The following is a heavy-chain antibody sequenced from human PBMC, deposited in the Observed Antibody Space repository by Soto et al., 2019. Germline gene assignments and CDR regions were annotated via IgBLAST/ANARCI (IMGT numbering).Heavy chain of an antibody. V-gene: IGHV4-59*01. CDR3: ASSYTAGTFDY. J-gene: IGHJ4*02. D-gene: IGHD5-18*01. CDR1: GGSISSYY. Sequence: PSETLSLTCTVSGGSISSYYWSWIRQPPGKGLEWIGYIYYSGSTNYNPSLKSRVTISVDTSKNQFSLKLSSVTAADTAVYYCASSYTAGTFDYWGQGTLVTVSS. CDR2: IYYSGST.